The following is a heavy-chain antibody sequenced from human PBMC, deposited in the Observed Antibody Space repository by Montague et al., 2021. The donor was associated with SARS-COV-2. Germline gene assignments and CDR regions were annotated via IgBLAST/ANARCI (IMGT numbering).Heavy chain of an antibody. CDR2: IYYTGST. V-gene: IGHV4-59*01. CDR3: ARGVASSEGNWFDP. CDR1: GVSISSYY. D-gene: IGHD6-13*01. Sequence: SETLSLTCTVSGVSISSYYWIWIRQPPGKGLEWIGYIYYTGSTNYNPSLKSRVTISVDTSKNQLSLKLSSVTAADTAVYYCARGVASSEGNWFDPWGQGTLATVSS. J-gene: IGHJ5*02.